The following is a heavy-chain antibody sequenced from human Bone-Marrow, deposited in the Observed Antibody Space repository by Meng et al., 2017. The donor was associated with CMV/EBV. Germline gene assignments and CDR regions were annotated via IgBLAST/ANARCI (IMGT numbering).Heavy chain of an antibody. CDR2: TYYKSKWYN. CDR3: ARGTRITVAGTGFDP. CDR1: VSSNSAS. J-gene: IGHJ5*02. D-gene: IGHD6-19*01. Sequence: VSSNSASWNWIRQSPSRGLEWLGRTYYKSKWYNDCALSVKGRITINPDISKNQFSPQLNSVTPEDTAVYYCARGTRITVAGTGFDPWGQGTLVTVSS. V-gene: IGHV6-1*01.